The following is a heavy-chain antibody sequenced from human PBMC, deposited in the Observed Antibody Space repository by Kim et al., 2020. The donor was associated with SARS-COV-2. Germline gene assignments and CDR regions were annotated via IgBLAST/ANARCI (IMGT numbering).Heavy chain of an antibody. D-gene: IGHD5-12*01. Sequence: GGSLRLSCAASGFTFSSYAMSWVRQAPGKGLEWVSAISGSGGSTYYADSVKGRFTISRDNSKNTLYLQMNSLRAEDTAVYYCAKERFETEVATISPLDYWGQGTLVTVSS. CDR1: GFTFSSYA. CDR3: AKERFETEVATISPLDY. V-gene: IGHV3-23*01. CDR2: ISGSGGST. J-gene: IGHJ4*02.